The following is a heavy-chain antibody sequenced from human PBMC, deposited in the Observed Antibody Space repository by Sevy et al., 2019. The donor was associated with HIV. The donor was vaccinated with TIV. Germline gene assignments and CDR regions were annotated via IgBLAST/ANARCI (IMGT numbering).Heavy chain of an antibody. J-gene: IGHJ4*02. CDR1: GFTFSGSA. CDR3: VGGSYSSGWYFDY. CDR2: IRNKANSSAT. D-gene: IGHD6-19*01. Sequence: GGSLRLSCAASGFTFSGSAMHWVRQASGKGLERVGRIRNKANSSATAYAASVKGRFTISRDDSKNTAYLQMNSLKTEDTAVYYCVGGSYSSGWYFDYWGQGTLVTVSS. V-gene: IGHV3-73*01.